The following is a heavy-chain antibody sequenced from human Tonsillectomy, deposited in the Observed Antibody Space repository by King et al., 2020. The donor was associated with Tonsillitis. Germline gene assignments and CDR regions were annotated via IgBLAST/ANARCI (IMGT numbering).Heavy chain of an antibody. J-gene: IGHJ3*02. Sequence: VQLQESGPGLVKPSGTLSLTCAVSGGSISSSNWWSWVRQPPGKGLEWIGEIYHSGSTNYNPSLKSRVTISVDKSKNQFSLKLSSVTAADTAVYYCARDFDRYCSGGSCQQAFDIWGQGTMVTVSS. CDR1: GGSISSSNW. D-gene: IGHD2-15*01. CDR3: ARDFDRYCSGGSCQQAFDI. CDR2: IYHSGST. V-gene: IGHV4-4*02.